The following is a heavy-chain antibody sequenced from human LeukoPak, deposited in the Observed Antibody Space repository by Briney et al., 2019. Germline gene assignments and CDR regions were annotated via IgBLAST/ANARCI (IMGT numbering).Heavy chain of an antibody. D-gene: IGHD5-24*01. CDR1: GSFFATYW. CDR3: GRRDGAFEF. J-gene: IGHJ3*01. Sequence: GESLNFSGASSGSFFATYWIGCPRQMPGKGLDWMGIIYPGDSDTRYSPSLEAQVTISAEQSISTVYLQWSSLKPTASAMYYCGRRDGAFEFWGQGTMVTVSS. CDR2: IYPGDSDT. V-gene: IGHV5-51*01.